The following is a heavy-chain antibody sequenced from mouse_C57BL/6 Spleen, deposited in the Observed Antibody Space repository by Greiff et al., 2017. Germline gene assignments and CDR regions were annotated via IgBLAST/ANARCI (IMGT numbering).Heavy chain of an antibody. V-gene: IGHV1-4*01. Sequence: QVQLQQSGAELARPGASVKMSCKASGYTFTSYTMHWVKQRPGQGLEWIGYINPSSGYTKYNQKFKDKATLTADKSSSTAYMQLSSLTSEDSAVYYCARGGYDDYYAMDYWGQGTSVTVSS. CDR1: GYTFTSYT. CDR3: ARGGYDDYYAMDY. CDR2: INPSSGYT. D-gene: IGHD2-2*01. J-gene: IGHJ4*01.